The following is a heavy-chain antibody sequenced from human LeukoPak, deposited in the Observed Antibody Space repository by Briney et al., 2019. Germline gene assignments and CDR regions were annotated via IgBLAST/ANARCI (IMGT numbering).Heavy chain of an antibody. CDR3: ARSPLEYDFWSGRHYYFDY. Sequence: SQTLSLTCSVSGGSISSGNYFWSWIRQPAGKGLEWIGRIYTSGSTNYDPSLKSRVTISVDTSKNQFSLKLSSVTAADTAVYYCARSPLEYDFWSGRHYYFDYWGQGTLVTVSS. V-gene: IGHV4-61*02. D-gene: IGHD3-3*01. J-gene: IGHJ4*02. CDR1: GGSISSGNYF. CDR2: IYTSGST.